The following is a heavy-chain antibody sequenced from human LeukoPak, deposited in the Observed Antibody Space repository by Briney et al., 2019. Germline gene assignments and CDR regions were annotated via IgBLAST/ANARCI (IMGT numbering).Heavy chain of an antibody. CDR2: IYYSGST. V-gene: IGHV4-30-4*01. CDR3: ARGDGVRGLDY. D-gene: IGHD3-10*01. CDR1: GGSISSGDYY. J-gene: IGHJ4*02. Sequence: SETLSLTCTVSGGSISSGDYYWSWIRQPPGKGLEWIGYIYYSGSTYYNPSLKSRVTISVDTSKNQFSLKLSSVAAADTAVYYCARGDGVRGLDYWGQGTLVTVSS.